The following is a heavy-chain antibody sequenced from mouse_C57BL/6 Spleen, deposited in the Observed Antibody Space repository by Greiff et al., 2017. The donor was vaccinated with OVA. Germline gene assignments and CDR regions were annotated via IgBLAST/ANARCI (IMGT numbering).Heavy chain of an antibody. CDR1: GYTFTSYW. Sequence: VQLQQPGAELVRPGSSVKLSCKASGYTFTSYWMDWVKQRPGQGLEWIGNIYPSDSDTHYNQKFTDKATLTVDKSSSTAYMQLSSLTSEDSAVFYGASSEVQYYFGYWGQGTTLTVSS. V-gene: IGHV1-61*01. D-gene: IGHD2-14*01. J-gene: IGHJ2*01. CDR3: ASSEVQYYFGY. CDR2: IYPSDSDT.